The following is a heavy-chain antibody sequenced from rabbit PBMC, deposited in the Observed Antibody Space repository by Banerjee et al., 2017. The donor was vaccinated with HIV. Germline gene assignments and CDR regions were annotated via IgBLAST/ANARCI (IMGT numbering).Heavy chain of an antibody. CDR3: ARLTVDAYDRGTGLDF. CDR1: GFTLSSYY. Sequence: QEQVEESGGDLVKPEGSLTLTCTASGFTLSSYYMCWVRQAPGKGLEWIACIYAGDGYTYSANWAKGRFTISKTSSTTVTLQMTSLTAADTATYFCARLTVDAYDRGTGLDFWGQGTLVTV. J-gene: IGHJ4*01. D-gene: IGHD6-1*01. V-gene: IGHV1S45*01. CDR2: IYAGDGYT.